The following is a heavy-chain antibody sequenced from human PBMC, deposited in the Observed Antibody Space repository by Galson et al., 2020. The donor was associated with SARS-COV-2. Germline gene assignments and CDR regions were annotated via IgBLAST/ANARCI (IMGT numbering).Heavy chain of an antibody. V-gene: IGHV3-21*01. CDR3: ARDRALITIFVVVGDFDF. Sequence: GGSLRLSCAASGFTFSTYSMSWVRQAPGKGLEWVASISRSSGDIYYADSVKGRFTVSRDNANNSLYLQMNSLGAGDTAVYFCARDRALITIFVVVGDFDFWGQGTRVTVSS. CDR1: GFTFSTYS. J-gene: IGHJ4*02. D-gene: IGHD3-3*01. CDR2: ISRSSGDI.